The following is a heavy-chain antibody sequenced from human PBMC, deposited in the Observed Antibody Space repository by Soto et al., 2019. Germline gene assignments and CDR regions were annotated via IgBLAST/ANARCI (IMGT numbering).Heavy chain of an antibody. CDR3: ARRSAVAGTNWFDP. J-gene: IGHJ5*02. CDR2: IIPIFGTA. V-gene: IGHV1-69*13. CDR1: GGTFSSYA. Sequence: GASVKVSCKASGGTFSSYAIGWVRQAPGQGLEWMGGIIPIFGTANYAQKFQGRVTITADESTSTAYMELSSLRSEDTAVYYCARRSAVAGTNWFDPWGQGTLVTVSS. D-gene: IGHD6-19*01.